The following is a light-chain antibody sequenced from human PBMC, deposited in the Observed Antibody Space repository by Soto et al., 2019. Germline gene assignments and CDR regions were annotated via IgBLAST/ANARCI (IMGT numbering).Light chain of an antibody. Sequence: GDRVTITCRASQTISTWMAWYQQKPGKAPKLLVYDASTLQSGVASRFSGSGSGTEFTLIISGLQPDDSATYYCQQYNTYSSLTFGGGTKVDIK. CDR3: QQYNTYSSLT. V-gene: IGKV1-5*01. CDR2: DAS. J-gene: IGKJ4*01. CDR1: QTISTW.